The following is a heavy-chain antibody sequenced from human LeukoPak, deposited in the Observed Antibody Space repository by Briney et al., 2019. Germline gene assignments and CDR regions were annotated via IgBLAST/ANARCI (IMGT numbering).Heavy chain of an antibody. Sequence: PSETLSLTCTVSGGSISSYYWSWIRQPPGKGLEWIGYIYYSGSTNYNPSLKSRVTISVDTSKNQFSLKLSSVTAADTAIYYCARRGNYNPGYFDYWGQGTLVTVSS. CDR2: IYYSGST. CDR3: ARRGNYNPGYFDY. V-gene: IGHV4-59*08. J-gene: IGHJ4*02. D-gene: IGHD1-14*01. CDR1: GGSISSYY.